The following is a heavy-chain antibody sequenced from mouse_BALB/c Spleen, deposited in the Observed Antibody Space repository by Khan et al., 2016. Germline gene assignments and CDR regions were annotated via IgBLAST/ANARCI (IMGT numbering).Heavy chain of an antibody. CDR2: ILPGSGST. D-gene: IGHD1-1*01. CDR3: ARLAGLRDALDY. CDR1: GYTFSSYW. Sequence: QVQLQQSGAELMKPGASVKISCKATGYTFSSYWIQWIKQRPGHGLEWIGEILPGSGSTNYNERFRGKAAFTADTSSNTAYMQLTSLTFEDSAVDYCARLAGLRDALDYWGQGTSVTVSS. J-gene: IGHJ4*01. V-gene: IGHV1-9*01.